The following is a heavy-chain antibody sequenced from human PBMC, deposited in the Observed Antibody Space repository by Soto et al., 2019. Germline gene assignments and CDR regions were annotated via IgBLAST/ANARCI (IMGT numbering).Heavy chain of an antibody. Sequence: SETLSLTCAVYGGSFSGYYWSWIRQPPGKGLEWIGEINHSGSTNYNPSLKSRVTISVDTSKNQFSLKLSSVTAADPAICSCTRVYCSNTGCRPTNHGSDPWGQGTLVTVSP. D-gene: IGHD2-2*01. V-gene: IGHV4-34*01. CDR1: GGSFSGYY. CDR2: INHSGST. CDR3: TRVYCSNTGCRPTNHGSDP. J-gene: IGHJ5*02.